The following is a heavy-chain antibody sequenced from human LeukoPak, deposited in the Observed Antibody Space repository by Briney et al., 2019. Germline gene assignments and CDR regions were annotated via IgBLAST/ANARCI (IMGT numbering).Heavy chain of an antibody. D-gene: IGHD3-10*02. V-gene: IGHV3-9*01. Sequence: ALRLSCAASGFTFDDYAMHWVRQAPGKGVEWVSGSSWNSGSIVYADSVKGRFTLSRDNANHSLYLQMNSLRAEDTAVYYCAELGITMIGGFWGKGTTVTISS. CDR3: AELGITMIGGF. CDR1: GFTFDDYA. J-gene: IGHJ6*04. CDR2: SSWNSGSI.